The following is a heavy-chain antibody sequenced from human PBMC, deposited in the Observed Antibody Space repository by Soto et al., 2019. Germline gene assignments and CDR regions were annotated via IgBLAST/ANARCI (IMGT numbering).Heavy chain of an antibody. CDR3: AMLGGWSGGSNDMDV. Sequence: EVQLVESGGGLVQPGGSLRLSCAASGLIFSDYHMDWVRQAPGKGLEWVGRIRRKANSYTTEYAASVKGRFTISRDYSTNSRYLQMNSLKTEDTAVYYCAMLGGWSGGSNDMDVWGQGTTVTVSS. V-gene: IGHV3-72*01. J-gene: IGHJ6*02. D-gene: IGHD6-19*01. CDR1: GLIFSDYH. CDR2: IRRKANSYTT.